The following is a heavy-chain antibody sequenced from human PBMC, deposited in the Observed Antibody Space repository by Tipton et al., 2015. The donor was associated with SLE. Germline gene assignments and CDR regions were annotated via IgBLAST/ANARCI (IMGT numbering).Heavy chain of an antibody. Sequence: TLSLTCTVSGYSISSGYYWGWIRQPPGKGLEWIGTFSFTVSNPSLKSRVNISMDTSKNQFSLRLSSVTAADTAVYYCASCPRGIATSDGAFDIWGQGTMVTVSS. V-gene: IGHV4-38-2*02. CDR2: FSFTV. J-gene: IGHJ3*02. CDR1: GYSISSGYY. D-gene: IGHD6-13*01. CDR3: ASCPRGIATSDGAFDI.